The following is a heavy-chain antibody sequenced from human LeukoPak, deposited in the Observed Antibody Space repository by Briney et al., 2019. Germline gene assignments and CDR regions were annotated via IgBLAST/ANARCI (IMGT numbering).Heavy chain of an antibody. CDR3: VTLTMAVSEHAFDL. J-gene: IGHJ3*01. CDR2: INLDGTST. V-gene: IGHV3-74*01. CDR1: GFTFNTYW. D-gene: IGHD4/OR15-4a*01. Sequence: PGGSLRLSCAASGFTFNTYWVHWGRHAAGKGLLWVSRINLDGTSTSHADFVKGPFSISRDNAENTVSLQMNSLRAEYTAVYYCVTLTMAVSEHAFDLWGQGTVVTVS.